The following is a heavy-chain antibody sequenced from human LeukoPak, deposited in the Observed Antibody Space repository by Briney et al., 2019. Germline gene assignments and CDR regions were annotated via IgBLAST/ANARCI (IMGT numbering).Heavy chain of an antibody. CDR2: ISSSSSYI. Sequence: PGGSLRLSCAASGFTFSSYSMNWVRQAPGKGLEWVSSISSSSSYIYYADSVKGRFTISRDNAKNSLYLQMNSLRAEDTAVYYCARDPGYSYGLYYYYMDVWGKGTTVTVSS. CDR1: GFTFSSYS. J-gene: IGHJ6*03. D-gene: IGHD5-18*01. V-gene: IGHV3-21*01. CDR3: ARDPGYSYGLYYYYMDV.